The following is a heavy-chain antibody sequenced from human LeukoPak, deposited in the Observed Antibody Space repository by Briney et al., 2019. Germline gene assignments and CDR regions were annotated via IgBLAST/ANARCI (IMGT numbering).Heavy chain of an antibody. V-gene: IGHV4-34*01. Sequence: SETLSLTCAVYGGSFSGYYWSWIRQPPGKGLEWIGEINHSGSTNYNPSLKSRVTISVDTSKNQFSLKLSSVTAADTAVYYCARDKKDWGWDDAFDIWGQGTMVTVSS. CDR3: ARDKKDWGWDDAFDI. D-gene: IGHD2-8*02. CDR2: INHSGST. CDR1: GGSFSGYY. J-gene: IGHJ3*02.